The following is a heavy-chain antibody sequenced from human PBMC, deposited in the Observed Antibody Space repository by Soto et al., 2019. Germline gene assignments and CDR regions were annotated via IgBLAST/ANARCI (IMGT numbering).Heavy chain of an antibody. Sequence: SETLSLTCTVSGGSISSYYWSWIRQPPGKGLEWIGYIYYSGSTNYNPSLKSRVTISVDTSKNQFSLKLSSVTAADTAVYYCAISRTRDSSSWYYFDSWGQGTLVTVSS. CDR2: IYYSGST. CDR3: AISRTRDSSSWYYFDS. V-gene: IGHV4-59*01. CDR1: GGSISSYY. D-gene: IGHD6-13*01. J-gene: IGHJ4*02.